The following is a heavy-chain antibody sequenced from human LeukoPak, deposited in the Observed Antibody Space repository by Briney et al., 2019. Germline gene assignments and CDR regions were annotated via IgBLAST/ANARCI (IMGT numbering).Heavy chain of an antibody. CDR1: GYTFTGYY. CDR3: ARGGEQQLVRKYFQH. J-gene: IGHJ1*01. D-gene: IGHD6-13*01. Sequence: GASVKVSCKASGYTFTGYYMHWVRQAPGQGLEWMGRINPNSGGTNYAQKFQGRVTMTRDTSISTAYMELSRLKSDDTAVYYCARGGEQQLVRKYFQHWGQGTLVTVSS. CDR2: INPNSGGT. V-gene: IGHV1-2*06.